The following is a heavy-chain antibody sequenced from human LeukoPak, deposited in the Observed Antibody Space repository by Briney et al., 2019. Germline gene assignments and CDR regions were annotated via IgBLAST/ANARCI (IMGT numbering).Heavy chain of an antibody. CDR2: IYSGGST. D-gene: IGHD3-3*01. CDR1: GFTVSSNY. CDR3: ARGYYDFWSGAFDI. V-gene: IGHV3-53*01. Sequence: GGSLRLSCAASGFTVSSNYMSRVRQAPGKGLEWVSVIYSGGSTYYADSVKGRFTISRDNSKNTLYLQMNSLRAEDTAVYYCARGYYDFWSGAFDIWGQGTMVTVSS. J-gene: IGHJ3*02.